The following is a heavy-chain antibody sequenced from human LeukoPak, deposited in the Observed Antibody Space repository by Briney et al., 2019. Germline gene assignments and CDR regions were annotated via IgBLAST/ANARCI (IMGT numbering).Heavy chain of an antibody. J-gene: IGHJ4*02. CDR2: INHSGST. D-gene: IGHD5-18*01. CDR1: GGSISSYY. CDR3: ARGRRGYSYGLDY. V-gene: IGHV4-34*01. Sequence: SETLSLTCTVSGGSISSYYWSWIRQPPGKGLEWIGEINHSGSTNYNPSLKSRVTISVDTSKNQFSLKLSSVTAADTAVYYCARGRRGYSYGLDYWGQGTLVTVSS.